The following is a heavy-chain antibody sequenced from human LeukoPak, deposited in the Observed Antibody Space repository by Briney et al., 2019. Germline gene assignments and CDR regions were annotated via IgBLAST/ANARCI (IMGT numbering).Heavy chain of an antibody. J-gene: IGHJ4*02. CDR2: TYYSGNT. CDR1: GGSISSSDYY. D-gene: IGHD3-22*01. Sequence: PSETLSLTCTVSGGSISSSDYYWGWIRQPPGKGLEWIGSTYYSGNTYYNPSLKSRVTISVDTSKNHFSLKLTSVTAADTAVFYCARHRYYDSSSFYPYYFDFWGQGTLVTVSS. CDR3: ARHRYYDSSSFYPYYFDF. V-gene: IGHV4-39*01.